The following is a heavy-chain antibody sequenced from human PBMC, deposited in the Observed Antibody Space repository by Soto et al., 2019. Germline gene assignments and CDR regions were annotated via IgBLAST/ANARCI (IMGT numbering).Heavy chain of an antibody. CDR3: TRDPATYSSGYDY. CDR2: INAGNGDT. Sequence: GASVKVSCKASGYTFSNYAIHWVRQAPGQRLEWMGWINAGNGDTKYSQNLQGRVTITRDTSATTVYVELRSLRSEDTAIYYCTRDPATYSSGYDYWGQGTLVTVSS. V-gene: IGHV1-3*01. D-gene: IGHD6-19*01. CDR1: GYTFSNYA. J-gene: IGHJ4*02.